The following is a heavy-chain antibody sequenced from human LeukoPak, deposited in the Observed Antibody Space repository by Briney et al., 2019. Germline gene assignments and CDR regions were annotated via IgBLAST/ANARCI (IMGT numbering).Heavy chain of an antibody. J-gene: IGHJ4*02. CDR2: IRYDGSNK. D-gene: IGHD3-22*01. V-gene: IGHV3-33*01. CDR1: GFTFSSYG. Sequence: PGRSLRLSCAASGFTFSSYGMHWVRQAPGKGLEWVAVIRYDGSNKYYADSVKGRFTISRDNSKNTLYLQMNSLRAEDTAVYYCARGSGYYKYYFDYWGQGTLVTVSS. CDR3: ARGSGYYKYYFDY.